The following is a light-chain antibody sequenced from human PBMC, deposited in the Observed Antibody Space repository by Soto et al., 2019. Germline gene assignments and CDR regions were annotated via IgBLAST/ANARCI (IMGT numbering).Light chain of an antibody. CDR2: EVR. V-gene: IGLV2-14*01. CDR1: SSDVGDYNY. J-gene: IGLJ2*01. CDR3: SSYTTSRTYVV. Sequence: QSALTQPASVSGSPGQSITISCTGTSSDVGDYNYVSWYQQHPGKAPKLMIYEVRNRPSGVSNRFSGSKSGNTASLTISGLQAEDEADYYCSSYTTSRTYVVFGGGTKLSVL.